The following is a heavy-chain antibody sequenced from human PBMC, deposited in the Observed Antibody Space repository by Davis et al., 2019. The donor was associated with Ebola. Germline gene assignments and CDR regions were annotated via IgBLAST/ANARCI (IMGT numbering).Heavy chain of an antibody. V-gene: IGHV4-39*07. CDR2: IYYSGIT. Sequence: SETLSLTCTVSGGSIISSSSYWGWIRQPPRKGLEWIGSIYYSGITYYNPSLKSRVTISVDTSKNQFSLKLSSVTAADTAVYYCARHSHYGMDVWGQGTTVTVSS. CDR3: ARHSHYGMDV. J-gene: IGHJ6*02. CDR1: GGSIISSSSY.